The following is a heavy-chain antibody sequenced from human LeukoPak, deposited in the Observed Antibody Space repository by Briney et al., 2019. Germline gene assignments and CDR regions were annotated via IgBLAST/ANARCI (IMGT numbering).Heavy chain of an antibody. J-gene: IGHJ6*02. CDR3: ARKPEGMDV. Sequence: ASVKVSCKASGYTFTGYYIHWVRQAPGQGLEWMGRINPSSGGTDYAQKFQGTVTMTRDTSISTAYMELSRLRSDDTAVYYCARKPEGMDVWGQGTTVTISS. CDR2: INPSSGGT. CDR1: GYTFTGYY. V-gene: IGHV1-2*06. D-gene: IGHD1-14*01.